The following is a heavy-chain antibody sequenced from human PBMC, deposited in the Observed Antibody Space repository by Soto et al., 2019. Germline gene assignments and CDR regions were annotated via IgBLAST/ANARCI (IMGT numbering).Heavy chain of an antibody. CDR2: IYWDDDK. J-gene: IGHJ4*02. V-gene: IGHV2-5*02. CDR3: AHRVDYRGSWNTGYFDY. Sequence: SGPTLVNPTQTLTLTCSFSGFSLSATGVAVGWIRQPPGKALECLVLIYWDDDKRYSPSLKSRLTITRDTSKNQVVLTMTDMDPVDTATYYCAHRVDYRGSWNTGYFDYWGQGTLVTVSS. D-gene: IGHD2-15*01. CDR1: GFSLSATGVA.